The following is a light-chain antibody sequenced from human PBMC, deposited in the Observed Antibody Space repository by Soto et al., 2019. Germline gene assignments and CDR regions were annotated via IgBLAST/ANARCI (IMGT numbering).Light chain of an antibody. V-gene: IGKV3-20*01. CDR1: QSVVRNY. CDR2: DAS. Sequence: EIVLTQSPGTLSLSPGESATLSCRASQSVVRNYLAWFQHKPDQAPRLLIYDASNRATGVPDRFSGSGSGTDFTLSFTRLEPEDFAVDYCYQYAVSPIALGGGTTVEIK. J-gene: IGKJ4*02. CDR3: YQYAVSPIA.